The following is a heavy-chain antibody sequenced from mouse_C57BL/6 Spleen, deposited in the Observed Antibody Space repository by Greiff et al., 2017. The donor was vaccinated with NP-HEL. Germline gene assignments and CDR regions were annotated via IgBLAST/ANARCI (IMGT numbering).Heavy chain of an antibody. J-gene: IGHJ4*01. CDR1: GYAFSSSW. CDR2: IYPGDGDT. CDR3: ARFPSTVVALYYYAMDY. V-gene: IGHV1-82*01. D-gene: IGHD1-1*01. Sequence: VMLVESGPELVKPGASVKISCKASGYAFSSSWMNWVKQRPGKGLEWIGRIYPGDGDTNYNGKFKGKATLTADKSSSTAYMQLSSLTSEDSAVYFCARFPSTVVALYYYAMDYWGQGTSVTVSS.